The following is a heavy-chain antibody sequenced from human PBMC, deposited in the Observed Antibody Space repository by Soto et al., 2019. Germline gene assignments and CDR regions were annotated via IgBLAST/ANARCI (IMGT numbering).Heavy chain of an antibody. CDR1: GDSISNYY. D-gene: IGHD2-21*01. V-gene: IGHV4-4*07. CDR3: ARGPYCGNQCYFAY. J-gene: IGHJ4*02. CDR2: ISNSGTT. Sequence: SSETLSLTCSVFGDSISNYYWSWIRQPAGKGLEYIGRISNSGTTNYNPSLESRVTMSVDPSKNQLSLKLSSATAADTAVYYCARGPYCGNQCYFAYWGQGTLVTVSS.